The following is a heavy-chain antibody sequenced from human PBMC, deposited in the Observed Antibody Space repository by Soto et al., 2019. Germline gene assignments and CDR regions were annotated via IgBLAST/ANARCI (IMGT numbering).Heavy chain of an antibody. V-gene: IGHV3-23*01. CDR3: ASEPSGQTPAVAGTGDAFDI. J-gene: IGHJ3*02. CDR1: GFTFSSYA. CDR2: ISGSGGST. Sequence: GGSLRLSCAASGFTFSSYAMSWVRQAPGKGLEWVSAISGSGGSTYYADSVKGRFTISRDNAKNSLNLQMNSLRAEDTAVYYCASEPSGQTPAVAGTGDAFDIWGQGTMVTVSS. D-gene: IGHD6-19*01.